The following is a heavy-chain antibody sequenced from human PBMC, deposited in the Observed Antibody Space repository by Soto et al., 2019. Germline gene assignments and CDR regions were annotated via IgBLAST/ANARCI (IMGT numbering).Heavy chain of an antibody. Sequence: QVQLQESGPGLVKPSETLSLTCTVAGGSVSSGSYYWSWIRQPPGKGLEWIGYIYYSGSTNYNPSLKSRVTISVDTSKNQFSLKLSSVTAADTAVYYCARDQARNYYYGMDVWGQGTTVTVSS. CDR1: GGSVSSGSYY. V-gene: IGHV4-61*01. CDR3: ARDQARNYYYGMDV. J-gene: IGHJ6*02. CDR2: IYYSGST.